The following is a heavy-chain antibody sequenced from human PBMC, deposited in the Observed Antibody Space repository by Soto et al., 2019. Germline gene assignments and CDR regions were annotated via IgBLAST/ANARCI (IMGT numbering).Heavy chain of an antibody. CDR1: GFTFSDYA. CDR2: VSHDGRNT. CDR3: AKGGRQWLVTSDFNY. D-gene: IGHD6-19*01. Sequence: VQLVESGGGVVQPGRSLRLSCAASGFTFSDYAMHWVRQAPGKGLEWVAVVSHDGRNTHYADSVKGRFTISRDSSQNTVSLEISSLRAEDTAVYYCAKGGRQWLVTSDFNYWGQGALGTVSS. V-gene: IGHV3-30*18. J-gene: IGHJ4*02.